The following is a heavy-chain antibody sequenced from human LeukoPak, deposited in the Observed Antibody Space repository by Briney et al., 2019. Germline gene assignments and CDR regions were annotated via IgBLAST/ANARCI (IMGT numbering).Heavy chain of an antibody. V-gene: IGHV3-30*03. Sequence: PGKSLRLSCAASGFTFSSYGMHWVRQAPGKGLEWAAVISNDGNSKYYTDSVRGRFTISRDNSKNTLYLQMNSLRAEDTAVHYCARGENSKTYPVSGYWGQGTLVTVSS. D-gene: IGHD2/OR15-2a*01. CDR2: ISNDGNSK. J-gene: IGHJ4*02. CDR3: ARGENSKTYPVSGY. CDR1: GFTFSSYG.